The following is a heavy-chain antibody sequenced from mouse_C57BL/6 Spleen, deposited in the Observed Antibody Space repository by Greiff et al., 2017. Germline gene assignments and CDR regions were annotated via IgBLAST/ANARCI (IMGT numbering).Heavy chain of an antibody. CDR2: IYPGDGDT. V-gene: IGHV1-82*01. Sequence: VQLQQSGPELVKPGASVKISCKASGYAFSSSWMNWVKQRPGKGLEWIGRIYPGDGDTNYNGKFKGKATLTADKSSSTAYMQLSSLTSEDSAVYFCARLGDYDPYYFDYWGQGTTLTVSS. D-gene: IGHD2-4*01. J-gene: IGHJ2*01. CDR1: GYAFSSSW. CDR3: ARLGDYDPYYFDY.